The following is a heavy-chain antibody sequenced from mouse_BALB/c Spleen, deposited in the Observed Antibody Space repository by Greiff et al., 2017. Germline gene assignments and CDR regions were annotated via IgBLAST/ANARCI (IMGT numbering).Heavy chain of an antibody. Sequence: DVKLVESGGGLVKPGGSLKLSCAASGFTFSSYAMSWVRQTPEKRLEWVASISSGGSTYYPDSVTGRFTISRDNARNILYLQMSRLRSEDTAMYYCARGGKYGGMTTQMEYWGEGTSGTASS. CDR2: ISSGGST. CDR1: GFTFSSYA. V-gene: IGHV5-6-5*01. D-gene: IGHD2-10*02. CDR3: ARGGKYGGMTTQMEY. J-gene: IGHJ4*01.